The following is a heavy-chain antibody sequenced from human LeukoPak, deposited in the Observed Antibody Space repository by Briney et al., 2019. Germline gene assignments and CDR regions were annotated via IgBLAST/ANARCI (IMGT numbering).Heavy chain of an antibody. CDR2: INPSGGST. Sequence: ASVKVSCKASGYTFISYYMHWVRQAPGQGLEWMGIINPSGGSTSYAQKFQGRVTMTRDTSTSTVYMELSSLRSEDTAVYYCARDWGWFGELLFDAFDIWGQGTMVTVSS. V-gene: IGHV1-46*01. CDR1: GYTFISYY. CDR3: ARDWGWFGELLFDAFDI. J-gene: IGHJ3*02. D-gene: IGHD3-10*01.